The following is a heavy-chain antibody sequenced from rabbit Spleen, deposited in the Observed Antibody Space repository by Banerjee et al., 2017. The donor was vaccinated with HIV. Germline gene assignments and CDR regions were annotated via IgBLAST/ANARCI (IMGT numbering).Heavy chain of an antibody. CDR2: IATGSSGTT. J-gene: IGHJ4*01. D-gene: IGHD4-2*01. CDR1: GVSFSSNVY. V-gene: IGHV1S40*01. Sequence: QSLEESGGDLVKPGASLTLTCTASGVSFSSNVYMCWVRQAPGKGLEWIACIATGSSGTTYYASWAKGRFTISKASSTTVTLQMTSMTAADTATYFCARDLAGPANLWGQGTLVTVS. CDR3: ARDLAGPANL.